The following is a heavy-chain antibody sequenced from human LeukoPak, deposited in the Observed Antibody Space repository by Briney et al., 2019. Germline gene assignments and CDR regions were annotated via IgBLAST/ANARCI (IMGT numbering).Heavy chain of an antibody. CDR2: IYYSGST. CDR1: GGSISSSSYY. Sequence: PSETLSLTCTVSGGSISSSSYYWGWIRQPPGKGLEWIGSIYYSGSTNYNPSLKSRVTISVDTSKNQFSLKLSSVTAADTAVYYCARGYCSSTSCAHYYYMDVWGKGTTVTVSS. CDR3: ARGYCSSTSCAHYYYMDV. J-gene: IGHJ6*03. D-gene: IGHD2-2*01. V-gene: IGHV4-39*07.